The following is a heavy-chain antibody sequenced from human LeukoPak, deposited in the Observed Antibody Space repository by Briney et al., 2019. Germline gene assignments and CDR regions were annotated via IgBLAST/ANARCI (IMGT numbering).Heavy chain of an antibody. CDR2: IKQDGSEK. CDR3: ARGQSTPYSSSSYYFDY. J-gene: IGHJ4*02. CDR1: GFTFSSYW. D-gene: IGHD6-6*01. Sequence: PGGSLRLSCAASGFTFSSYWMSWVRQAPGKGLEWVANIKQDGSEKYYVDSVKGRFTISRDNAKNSLHLQMNSLRAEDTAVYYCARGQSTPYSSSSYYFDYWGQGTLVTVSS. V-gene: IGHV3-7*01.